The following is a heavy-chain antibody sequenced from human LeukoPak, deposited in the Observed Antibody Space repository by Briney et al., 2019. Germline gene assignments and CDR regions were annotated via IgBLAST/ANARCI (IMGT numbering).Heavy chain of an antibody. CDR2: ISSSSSYI. J-gene: IGHJ3*02. Sequence: RGSLRLSCAASGFTFSSYSMNWVRQAPGKGLEWVSSISSSSSYIYYADSVKGRFTISRDNAKNSLYLQMNSLRAEDTAVYYCARAGITIFGVGSRGAFDIWGQGTMVTVSS. D-gene: IGHD3-3*01. CDR1: GFTFSSYS. CDR3: ARAGITIFGVGSRGAFDI. V-gene: IGHV3-21*01.